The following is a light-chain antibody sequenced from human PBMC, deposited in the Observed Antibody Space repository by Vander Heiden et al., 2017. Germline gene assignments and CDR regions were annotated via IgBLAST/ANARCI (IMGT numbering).Light chain of an antibody. CDR3: ASYAGSYTEV. CDR2: DVS. V-gene: IGLV2-11*01. J-gene: IGLJ3*02. Sequence: QSALTQPRSVSGSPGQSVTISCTGTSSDVGGYNYVSWYQQYPGKAPKLMINDVSERPSGVPDRFSGSKSGNTASLTISGLQAEDEADYYCASYAGSYTEVFGGGTKLTVL. CDR1: SSDVGGYNY.